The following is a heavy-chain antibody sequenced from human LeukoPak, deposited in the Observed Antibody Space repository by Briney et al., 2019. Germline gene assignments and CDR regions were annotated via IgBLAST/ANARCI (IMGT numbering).Heavy chain of an antibody. J-gene: IGHJ4*02. D-gene: IGHD2-2*01. CDR3: ARGADCSSTSCSPGPFDY. CDR2: ISSSSSYI. V-gene: IGHV3-21*01. Sequence: GGSLRLSCAASGFTFSSYSMNWVRQAPGKGLEWVSSISSSSSYIYYADSVKGRFTISRDNAKNSLYLQMNSLRAEDTAVYYCARGADCSSTSCSPGPFDYWGQGTLVTVSS. CDR1: GFTFSSYS.